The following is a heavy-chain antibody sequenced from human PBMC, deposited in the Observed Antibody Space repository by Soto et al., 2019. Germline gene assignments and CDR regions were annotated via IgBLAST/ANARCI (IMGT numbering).Heavy chain of an antibody. CDR3: ASSSSSRPSYYYYMDV. CDR2: INHSGST. Sequence: PSETLSLTCAVYGRSFTGYYWSWIRQPPGKGLEWIGEINHSGSTNYNPSLKSRVTISVDTSKNQFSLKLSSVTAADTAVYYCASSSSSRPSYYYYMDVWGKGTTHT. D-gene: IGHD6-6*01. V-gene: IGHV4-34*01. CDR1: GRSFTGYY. J-gene: IGHJ6*03.